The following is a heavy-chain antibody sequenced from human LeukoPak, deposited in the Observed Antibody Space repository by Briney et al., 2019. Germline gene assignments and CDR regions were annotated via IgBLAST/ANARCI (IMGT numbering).Heavy chain of an antibody. J-gene: IGHJ4*02. CDR3: ASTPTRVTTTALDY. Sequence: GESLRIFCNASSYIFTSYWITCLLQMPAKGRQEMVSIDPSEAYTNYSPSFQAHVTISADKSISTAYLQWSRLKASDTAMYYCASTPTRVTTTALDYWGQGTLVTVSS. CDR1: SYIFTSYW. D-gene: IGHD4-17*01. CDR2: IDPSEAYT. V-gene: IGHV5-10-1*01.